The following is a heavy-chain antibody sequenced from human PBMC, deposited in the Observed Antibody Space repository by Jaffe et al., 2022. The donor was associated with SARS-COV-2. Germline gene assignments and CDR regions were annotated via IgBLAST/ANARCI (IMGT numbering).Heavy chain of an antibody. V-gene: IGHV3-30*04. CDR1: GFTFSNYA. CDR3: ARESGSGTFDNWFDP. CDR2: ITYDGGNQ. D-gene: IGHD3-10*01. Sequence: QVQLVESGGGVVQPGRSLRLSCAASGFTFSNYAFHWVRQAPGKGLEWVTFITYDGGNQFYADSVKGRFTISRDDSKNTLYLQMSNLGIEDTAVYYCARESGSGTFDNWFDPWGQGTLVTVSS. J-gene: IGHJ5*02.